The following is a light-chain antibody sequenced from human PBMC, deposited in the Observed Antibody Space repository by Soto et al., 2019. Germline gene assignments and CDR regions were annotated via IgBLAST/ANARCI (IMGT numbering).Light chain of an antibody. J-gene: IGLJ3*02. V-gene: IGLV6-57*01. CDR2: EDN. Sequence: NFMLTQPHSVSESTGKTVIISCTRSSGSIASNYVQWYQQRPGSSPTTVIYEDNQRPSGVPDRFYGSIDSSSNSASLTISGLESEDEADYYCQSYDSTNQVFGGGTKLTVL. CDR3: QSYDSTNQV. CDR1: SGSIASNY.